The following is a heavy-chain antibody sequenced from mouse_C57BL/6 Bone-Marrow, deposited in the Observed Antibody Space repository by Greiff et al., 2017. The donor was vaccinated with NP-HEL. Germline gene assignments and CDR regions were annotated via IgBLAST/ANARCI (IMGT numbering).Heavy chain of an antibody. CDR2: INPNNGGT. J-gene: IGHJ2*01. D-gene: IGHD1-1*01. Sequence: VHVKQSGPELVKPGASVKISCKASGYTFTDYYMNWVKQSHGKSLEWIGDINPNNGGTSYNQKFKGKATLTVDKSSSTAYMELRSLTSEDSAVYYCARLGLLRYYFDYWGQGTTLTVSS. CDR3: ARLGLLRYYFDY. CDR1: GYTFTDYY. V-gene: IGHV1-26*01.